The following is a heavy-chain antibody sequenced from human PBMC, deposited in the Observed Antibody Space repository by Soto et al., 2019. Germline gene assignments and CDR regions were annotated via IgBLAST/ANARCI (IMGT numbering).Heavy chain of an antibody. CDR2: ISGSGSGT. CDR1: GFTFSSYA. V-gene: IGHV3-23*01. Sequence: GGSLRLSCAASGFTFSSYAMSWVRQAPGKGLEWVSSISGSGSGTYYADSVKGRFTISRDNSKNTLYLQMNSLRAEDTAVYYCAKESKNYDILTGYYFNAFDIWGQGTMVTVSS. J-gene: IGHJ3*02. D-gene: IGHD3-9*01. CDR3: AKESKNYDILTGYYFNAFDI.